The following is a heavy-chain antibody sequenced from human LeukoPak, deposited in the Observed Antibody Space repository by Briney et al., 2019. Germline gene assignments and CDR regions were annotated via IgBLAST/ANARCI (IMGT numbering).Heavy chain of an antibody. J-gene: IGHJ5*02. CDR3: ARDPLTGSYGVNWLDP. Sequence: GGSLRLSCEVSGVSLSSYGMHWVRQAPVKGLEWVAFIRYDGSDKYFADIVKGRFTISRDNSKNTVYLQMNSLRVEDTAIYYCARDPLTGSYGVNWLDPWGQGTLVTVSS. D-gene: IGHD1-26*01. V-gene: IGHV3-30*02. CDR1: GVSLSSYG. CDR2: IRYDGSDK.